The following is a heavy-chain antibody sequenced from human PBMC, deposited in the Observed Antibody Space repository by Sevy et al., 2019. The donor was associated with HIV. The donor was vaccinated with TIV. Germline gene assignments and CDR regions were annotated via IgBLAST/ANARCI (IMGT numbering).Heavy chain of an antibody. CDR2: IPYDGSNK. CDR1: GFTFSSYG. CDR3: AKGYCSGGSCYSAD. J-gene: IGHJ4*02. D-gene: IGHD2-15*01. V-gene: IGHV3-30*18. Sequence: GGSLRLSCAASGFTFSSYGMHWVRQAPGKGLEWVAVIPYDGSNKYYADSVKGRFTISRDNSKNTLYLQMNSLRAEDTAVYYCAKGYCSGGSCYSADWGQGTLVTVSS.